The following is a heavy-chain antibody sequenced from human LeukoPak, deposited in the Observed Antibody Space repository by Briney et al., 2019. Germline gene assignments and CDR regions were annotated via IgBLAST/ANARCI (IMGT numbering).Heavy chain of an antibody. CDR1: GFTFDDYA. J-gene: IGHJ4*02. D-gene: IGHD6-6*01. Sequence: GGSLRLSCAASGFTFDDYAMHWVRQAPGKGLEWVSGISWNCGSIGYADSVKGRLTISRDNAKNSLYLQMNSLRAEDMALYYCARSGSSSASFDYWGQGTLVTVSS. V-gene: IGHV3-9*03. CDR2: ISWNCGSI. CDR3: ARSGSSSASFDY.